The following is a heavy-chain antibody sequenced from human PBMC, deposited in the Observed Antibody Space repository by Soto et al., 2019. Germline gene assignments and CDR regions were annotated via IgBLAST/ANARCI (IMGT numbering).Heavy chain of an antibody. V-gene: IGHV6-1*01. CDR2: TYYRSKWYY. Sequence: SQTLSLTCAISGDSVSSNSAAWNWIRQSPSRGLEWLGRTYYRSKWYYDYAVSVESRITFNPDTSKNQISLQLNSVTPEDTAVYYCAMYSSPLRQYALDIWGQGTMVTVSS. CDR1: GDSVSSNSAA. D-gene: IGHD6-13*01. J-gene: IGHJ3*02. CDR3: AMYSSPLRQYALDI.